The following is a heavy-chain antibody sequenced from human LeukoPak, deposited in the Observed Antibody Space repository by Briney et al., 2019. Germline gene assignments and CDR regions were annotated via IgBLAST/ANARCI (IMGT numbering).Heavy chain of an antibody. CDR3: ASSRWYSSGWYPFDY. CDR1: GYTFTYRY. D-gene: IGHD6-19*01. Sequence: ASVKVSCKASGYTFTYRYLHWMRQAPGQALEWMGWITPFNGNTNYAQKFQDRVTITRDRSMSTAYMELSSLRSEDTAMYYCASSRWYSSGWYPFDYWGQGTLVTVSS. V-gene: IGHV1-45*02. J-gene: IGHJ4*02. CDR2: ITPFNGNT.